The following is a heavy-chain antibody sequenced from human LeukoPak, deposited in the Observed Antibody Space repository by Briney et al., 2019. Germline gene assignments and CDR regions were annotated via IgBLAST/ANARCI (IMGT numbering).Heavy chain of an antibody. V-gene: IGHV1-46*01. CDR1: GYTFTSYY. CDR3: ARASLTRIAVAGIIDY. Sequence: EASVEVSCKASGYTFTSYYMHWVRQAPGQGLEWMGIINPSGGSTSYAQKFQGRVTMTRDTSTSTVYMELSSLRSEDTAVYYCARASLTRIAVAGIIDYWGQGTLVTVSS. J-gene: IGHJ4*02. D-gene: IGHD6-19*01. CDR2: INPSGGST.